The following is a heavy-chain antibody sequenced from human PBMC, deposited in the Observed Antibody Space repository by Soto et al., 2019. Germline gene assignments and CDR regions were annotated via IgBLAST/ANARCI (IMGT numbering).Heavy chain of an antibody. CDR2: ISAYNGNT. Sequence: VKVSCKASGYTFTSYGISWVRQAPGQGLEWMGWISAYNGNTNYAQKLQGRVTMTTDTSTSTAYMELSSVTAADTAVYYCARHHYGDYLDYWGQGTLVTVSS. CDR1: GYTFTSYG. CDR3: ARHHYGDYLDY. D-gene: IGHD4-17*01. J-gene: IGHJ4*02. V-gene: IGHV1-18*01.